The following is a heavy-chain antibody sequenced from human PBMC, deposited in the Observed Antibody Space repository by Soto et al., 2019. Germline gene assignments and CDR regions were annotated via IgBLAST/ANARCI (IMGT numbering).Heavy chain of an antibody. D-gene: IGHD6-6*01. Sequence: QVQLVESGGGVVQPGRSLRLSCAASGFTFSSYGMHWVRQAPGKGLEWVSVISYDGRNEYYADSVKGRFTISRDNSKNTLDLQMNSLRADDTAVYYCAKYSTIAARPENCFDPWGQGTLVTVSS. CDR3: AKYSTIAARPENCFDP. V-gene: IGHV3-30*18. CDR2: ISYDGRNE. J-gene: IGHJ5*02. CDR1: GFTFSSYG.